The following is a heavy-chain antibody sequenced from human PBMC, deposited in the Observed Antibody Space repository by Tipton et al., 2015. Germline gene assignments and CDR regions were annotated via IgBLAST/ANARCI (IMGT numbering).Heavy chain of an antibody. V-gene: IGHV3-23*01. CDR1: GFSFSNFA. CDR2: IRGSGSDT. J-gene: IGHJ6*02. D-gene: IGHD1-26*01. Sequence: SLRLSCAVSGFSFSNFAMSWVRQAPGKGLEWVSAIRGSGSDTYYADFVKGRFTHSRDNSKNTLYLQMNSLRAEDTAVYYCAKWIVGNHFYLCIDVWGQWTTVTLS. CDR3: AKWIVGNHFYLCIDV.